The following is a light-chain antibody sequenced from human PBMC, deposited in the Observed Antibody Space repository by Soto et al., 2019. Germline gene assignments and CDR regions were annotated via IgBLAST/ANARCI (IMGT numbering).Light chain of an antibody. CDR2: DVS. J-gene: IGLJ2*01. Sequence: QSALTQPPSASGSPGQSVTISCTGTSRDVGFYNYVSWYQQHPGKAPKLMTYDVSKRPSGVPDRFSGSKSGNTASLTVSGLQAEDEADYYCSSYAGSNNYVVFGGGTKLTVL. V-gene: IGLV2-8*01. CDR3: SSYAGSNNYVV. CDR1: SRDVGFYNY.